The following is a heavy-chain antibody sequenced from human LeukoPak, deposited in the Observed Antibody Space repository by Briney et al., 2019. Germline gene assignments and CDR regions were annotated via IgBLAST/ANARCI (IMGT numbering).Heavy chain of an antibody. CDR1: GGSISSGSYY. CDR3: ARGTGSNYPTYYNWFDP. Sequence: PSETLSLTCTVSGGSISSGSYYWSWIRQPAGKGLEWIGRIYTSGSTNYNPSLKSRVTISVDTSKNQFSLKLSSVTAADTAVYYCARGTGSNYPTYYNWFDPWGQGTLVTVSS. D-gene: IGHD4-11*01. V-gene: IGHV4-61*02. J-gene: IGHJ5*02. CDR2: IYTSGST.